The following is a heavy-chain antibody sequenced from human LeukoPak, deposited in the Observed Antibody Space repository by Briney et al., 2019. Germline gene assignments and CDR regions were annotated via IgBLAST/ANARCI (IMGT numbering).Heavy chain of an antibody. CDR2: IRSKANSYAT. J-gene: IGHJ4*02. CDR1: GFTFSGSA. V-gene: IGHV3-73*01. Sequence: GGSLRLSCAASGFTFSGSAMHWVRQASGKGLEWVGRIRSKANSYATAYAASVKGRFTISRDDSKNTAYLQMNSLKTKDAAVYYCTSIVGANRGGDYWGQGTLVTVSS. CDR3: TSIVGANRGGDY. D-gene: IGHD1-26*01.